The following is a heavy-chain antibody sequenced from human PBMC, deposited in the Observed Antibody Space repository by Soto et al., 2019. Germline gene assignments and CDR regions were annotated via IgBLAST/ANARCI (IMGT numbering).Heavy chain of an antibody. V-gene: IGHV1-69*12. CDR1: GGSLSNYG. CDR3: ARGDATKIVVTTYYGMDV. Sequence: QVQLVQSGAEVKKPGSSVKVSCKASGGSLSNYGISWVRQAPGQGLEWMGGIIPVFGTANYAQKFQGRVTITAYESTSIVYMDVTSLRSEDTAVYYCARGDATKIVVTTYYGMDVWCQGTTVTVSS. D-gene: IGHD4-17*01. CDR2: IIPVFGTA. J-gene: IGHJ6*02.